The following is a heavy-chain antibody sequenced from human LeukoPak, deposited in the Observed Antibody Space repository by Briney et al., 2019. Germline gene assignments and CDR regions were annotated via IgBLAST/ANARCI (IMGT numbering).Heavy chain of an antibody. CDR2: LNPNSGGT. V-gene: IGHV1-2*02. CDR3: ARGGHDFSGYSTWFDP. CDR1: GYTFTGYY. D-gene: IGHD3-3*01. Sequence: ASVKVSCKASGYTFTGYYMHWVRQAPGQGLEWMGWLNPNSGGTNYAQKFQGRVTMTRDTSISTAYMELSRLRSDDTAVYYCARGGHDFSGYSTWFDPWGQGTLVTVSS. J-gene: IGHJ5*02.